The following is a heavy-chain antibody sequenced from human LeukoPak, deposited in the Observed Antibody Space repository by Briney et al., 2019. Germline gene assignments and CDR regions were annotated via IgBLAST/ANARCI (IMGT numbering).Heavy chain of an antibody. J-gene: IGHJ5*02. D-gene: IGHD6-13*01. CDR2: INPSGGST. Sequence: ASLKVSCKASGYTFTSYYMHWVRQAPGQGLEWMGIINPSGGSTSYAQKFQGRVTMTRDTSASTAYMELSSLRSEDMAVYYCARELGAAGMFDPWGQGTLVTVSS. CDR3: ARELGAAGMFDP. CDR1: GYTFTSYY. V-gene: IGHV1-46*01.